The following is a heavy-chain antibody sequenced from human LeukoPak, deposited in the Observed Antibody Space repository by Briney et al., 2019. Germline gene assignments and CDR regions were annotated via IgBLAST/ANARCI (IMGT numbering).Heavy chain of an antibody. CDR1: GFTFSDYY. CDR2: ISSSGSTI. D-gene: IGHD2-21*01. Sequence: PGGSLRLSCAASGFTFSDYYMSGIRQAPGKGLEWVSYISSSGSTIYYADSVKGRFTISRDNAKNSLYLQMNSLRAEDTAVYYCARLRPVLWWFDYWGQGTLVTVSS. J-gene: IGHJ4*02. V-gene: IGHV3-11*04. CDR3: ARLRPVLWWFDY.